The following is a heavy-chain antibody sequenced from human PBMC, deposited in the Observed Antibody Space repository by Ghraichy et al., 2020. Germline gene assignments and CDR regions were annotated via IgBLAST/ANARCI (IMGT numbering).Heavy chain of an antibody. CDR3: AKDYCSGGSCYGGFDP. D-gene: IGHD2-15*01. CDR2: ISWDGGST. CDR1: GFTFDDYT. V-gene: IGHV3-43*01. Sequence: GGSLRLSCAASGFTFDDYTMHWVRQAPGKGLEWVSLISWDGGSTYYADSVKGRFTISRDNSKNSLYLQMNSLRTKDTALYYCAKDYCSGGSCYGGFDPWGQGTLVTVSS. J-gene: IGHJ5*02.